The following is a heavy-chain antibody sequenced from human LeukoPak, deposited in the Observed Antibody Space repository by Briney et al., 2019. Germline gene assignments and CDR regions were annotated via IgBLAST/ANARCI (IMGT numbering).Heavy chain of an antibody. CDR1: GFTFSTYS. D-gene: IGHD2-2*01. V-gene: IGHV3-21*01. CDR2: ISRSSSYI. J-gene: IGHJ4*02. CDR3: ARDGSGYCSSTSCPLGY. Sequence: GGSLRLSCAASGFTFSTYSMNWVRQAPGKGLEWVSSISRSSSYIYYADSVKGRFTISRENAKNSLYLQMNSLRAEDTAVYYCARDGSGYCSSTSCPLGYWGQGTLVTVSS.